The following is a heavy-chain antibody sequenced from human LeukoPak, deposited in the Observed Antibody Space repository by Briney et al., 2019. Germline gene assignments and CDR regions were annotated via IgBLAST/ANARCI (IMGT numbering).Heavy chain of an antibody. CDR3: ARAYSGSYYDHDAFDI. V-gene: IGHV4-59*11. CDR2: IYYSGST. Sequence: SETLSLTCTVSGGSISSHYWSWIRQPPGKGLEWIGYIYYSGSTNYNPSLKSRVTISVDTSKNQFSLKLSSVTAADTAVYYCARAYSGSYYDHDAFDIWGQGTIVTVSS. D-gene: IGHD1-26*01. CDR1: GGSISSHY. J-gene: IGHJ3*02.